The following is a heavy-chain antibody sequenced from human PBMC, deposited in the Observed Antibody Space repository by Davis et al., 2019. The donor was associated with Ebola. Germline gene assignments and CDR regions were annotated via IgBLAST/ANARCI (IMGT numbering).Heavy chain of an antibody. Sequence: GESLKISCAASGFTFRNYVMYWVRQASGKGLEWISASETSDTKFNANYADSVEGRFTIFRDNSRNTVFLQMNSLRVEDTAVYYCAKIGVRHSGDYWGQGTLVTVSS. J-gene: IGHJ4*02. V-gene: IGHV3-23*01. D-gene: IGHD3-10*01. CDR2: SETSDTKFNA. CDR3: AKIGVRHSGDY. CDR1: GFTFRNYV.